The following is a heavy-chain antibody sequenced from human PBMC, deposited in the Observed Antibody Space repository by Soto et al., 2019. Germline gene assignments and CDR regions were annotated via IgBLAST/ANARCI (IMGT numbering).Heavy chain of an antibody. J-gene: IGHJ4*02. D-gene: IGHD3-10*01. CDR3: ARGSTDSYPGSRIFDF. CDR1: GLTFGSRA. V-gene: IGHV3-23*01. Sequence: HPGGSLRLSCVASGLTFGSRAMSWVRQAPGEGLQWVSTITDTGGDAKYADSVRGRFVISRDNSKKTLHLQMTSLTAEDSAMYFCARGSTDSYPGSRIFDFWGRGTLVTVSS. CDR2: ITDTGGDA.